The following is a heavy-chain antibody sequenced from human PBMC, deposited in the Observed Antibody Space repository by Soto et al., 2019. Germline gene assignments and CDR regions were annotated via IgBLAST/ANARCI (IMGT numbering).Heavy chain of an antibody. CDR1: GFTFSPYW. CDR3: AGGSGWISDT. CDR2: IKDDGGDE. J-gene: IGHJ5*02. V-gene: IGHV3-7*05. Sequence: EVQLVESGGGLVQPGGSLRLSCAASGFTFSPYWMSWVRQAPGKGLEWVAIIKDDGGDELYLEAVRGRFTISRDNAKKSRNLAMDSLRVEDTAVYYCAGGSGWISDTWGQGTLVTVSS. D-gene: IGHD6-19*01.